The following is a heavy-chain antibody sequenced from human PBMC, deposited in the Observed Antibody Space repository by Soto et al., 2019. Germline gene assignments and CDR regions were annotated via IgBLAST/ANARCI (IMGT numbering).Heavy chain of an antibody. CDR3: ARERAIDYYYGMDV. D-gene: IGHD2-2*02. J-gene: IGHJ6*02. V-gene: IGHV4-59*01. CDR2: IYYSGST. Sequence: PSETLSLTCTVSGGSISSYYWSWIRQPPGKGLEWIGYIYYSGSTNYNPSLKSRVTISVDTSKNQFSLKLSSVTAADTAVYYCARERAIDYYYGMDVWGQGTTVTVSS. CDR1: GGSISSYY.